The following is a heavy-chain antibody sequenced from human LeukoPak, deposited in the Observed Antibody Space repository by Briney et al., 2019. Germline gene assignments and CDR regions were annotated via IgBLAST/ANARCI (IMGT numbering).Heavy chain of an antibody. CDR3: ARRRAYYMDV. CDR2: INHSGST. V-gene: IGHV4-34*01. J-gene: IGHJ6*03. CDR1: GGSFSGYY. Sequence: SETLSLTCAVYGGSFSGYYWSWIRQPPGKGLEWIGEINHSGSTNYNPSLKSRVTISVDTSKNQFSLKLSSVTAADTAVYYCARRRAYYMDVWGKGTTVTVSS.